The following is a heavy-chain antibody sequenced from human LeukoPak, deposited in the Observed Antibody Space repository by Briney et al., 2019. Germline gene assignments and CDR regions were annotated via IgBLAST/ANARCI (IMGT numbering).Heavy chain of an antibody. CDR3: ARDKRLYRRASGY. D-gene: IGHD3-16*02. CDR1: GYTFTSYG. Sequence: GASVKVSCKASGYTFTSYGICWVRQPHAPGLEWMGWISLNNGNTDYAQKFPGRVTMTRDTSTSTAYIELRSLRSDDTAVYYCARDKRLYRRASGYWGQGTLVSVSS. J-gene: IGHJ4*02. V-gene: IGHV1-18*01. CDR2: ISLNNGNT.